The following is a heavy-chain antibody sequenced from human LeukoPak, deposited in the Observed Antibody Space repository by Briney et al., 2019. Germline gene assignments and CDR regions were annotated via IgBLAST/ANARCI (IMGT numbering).Heavy chain of an antibody. CDR1: AFTFSSYS. V-gene: IGHV3-21*01. Sequence: GGSLRLSCAASAFTFSSYSMNWVRQAPGKGLEWVSSISSSSSSIYYADSVKGRFTISSDNAKNSLYLQMNSLRAEDTAVYYCARDGGSYRYFDCWGQGTLVTVSS. CDR2: ISSSSSSI. D-gene: IGHD1-26*01. J-gene: IGHJ4*02. CDR3: ARDGGSYRYFDC.